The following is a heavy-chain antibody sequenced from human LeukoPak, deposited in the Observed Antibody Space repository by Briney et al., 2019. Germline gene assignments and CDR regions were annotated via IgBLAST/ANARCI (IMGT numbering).Heavy chain of an antibody. V-gene: IGHV3-30*03. CDR3: ARDTPSSGFDY. CDR1: GFTFSSYG. J-gene: IGHJ4*02. D-gene: IGHD3-10*01. Sequence: GRSLRLSCAASGFTFSSYGMHWVRQAPSKGLEWVAVISYDGSNKYYADSVKGRFTISRDNSKNTVNLQMNSLRPEDTAVYYCARDTPSSGFDYWGQGTQVTVSS. CDR2: ISYDGSNK.